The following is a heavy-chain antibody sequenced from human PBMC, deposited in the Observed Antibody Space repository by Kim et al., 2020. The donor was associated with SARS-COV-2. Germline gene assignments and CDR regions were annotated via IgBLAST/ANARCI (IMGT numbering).Heavy chain of an antibody. J-gene: IGHJ4*02. CDR2: IYPGDSDT. CDR3: ARHVLPGRYSPAVVAELDY. Sequence: GESLKISCKGSGYSFTSYWIGWVRQMPGKGLEWMGIIYPGDSDTRYSPSFQGQVTISADKSISTAYLQWSSLKASDTAMYYCARHVLPGRYSPAVVAELDYWGQGTLVTVSS. V-gene: IGHV5-51*01. D-gene: IGHD2-15*01. CDR1: GYSFTSYW.